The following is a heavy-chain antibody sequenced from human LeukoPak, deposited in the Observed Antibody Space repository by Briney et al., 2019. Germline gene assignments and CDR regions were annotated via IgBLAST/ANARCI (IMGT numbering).Heavy chain of an antibody. CDR1: GGPISTHY. Sequence: PSETLSLTCIVSGGPISTHYWSWSRQPPGKGLEWIGYNDYSGSTNYNPSPKSRVTISVETFKKQFSLKLNSVTDADTGVYSRARGTTFRGTYYMDVWGKGTTVTVSS. V-gene: IGHV4-59*11. CDR2: NDYSGST. CDR3: ARGTTFRGTYYMDV. D-gene: IGHD1/OR15-1a*01. J-gene: IGHJ6*03.